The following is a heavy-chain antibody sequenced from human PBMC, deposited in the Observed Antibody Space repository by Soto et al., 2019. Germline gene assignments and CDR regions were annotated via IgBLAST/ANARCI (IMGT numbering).Heavy chain of an antibody. CDR1: GGNIRSSGYY. V-gene: IGHV4-39*01. CDR3: ARHPLGYQLPLYFDY. D-gene: IGHD2-2*01. Sequence: SETQSLTSTVSGGNIRSSGYYWGWIRQPPGKGLEWIGSIYYSGSTYYNPSLKSRVTISVDTSKNQFSLKLSSVTAADTAVYYCARHPLGYQLPLYFDYWGQGTLVTVSS. J-gene: IGHJ4*02. CDR2: IYYSGST.